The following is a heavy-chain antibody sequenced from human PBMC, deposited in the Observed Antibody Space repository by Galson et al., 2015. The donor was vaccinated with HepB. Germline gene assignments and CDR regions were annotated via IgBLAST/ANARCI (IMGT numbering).Heavy chain of an antibody. CDR1: GFTFSSYA. V-gene: IGHV3-23*01. D-gene: IGHD5-12*01. J-gene: IGHJ6*02. Sequence: SLRLSCAASGFTFSSYAMSWVRQAPGKGLEWVSAISGSGGSTYYADSVKGRFTISRDNSKNTLYLQMNSLRAEDTAVYYCAKDGRRGYSGYDWGYYGMDVWGQGTTVTVSS. CDR3: AKDGRRGYSGYDWGYYGMDV. CDR2: ISGSGGST.